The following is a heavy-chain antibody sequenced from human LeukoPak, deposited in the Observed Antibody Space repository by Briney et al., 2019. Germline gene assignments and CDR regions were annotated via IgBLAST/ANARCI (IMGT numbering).Heavy chain of an antibody. V-gene: IGHV1-69*04. CDR1: GGTFSSYA. CDR2: IIPILGIA. CDR3: AREDSSGYCSSTSCYGPDY. D-gene: IGHD2-2*01. Sequence: SVKVSCKASGGTFSSYAISWVRQAPGQGLEWMGRIIPILGIANYAQKFQGRVTITADISTSTAYMELSSLRSEDTAVYYCAREDSSGYCSSTSCYGPDYWGQGTLVTVSS. J-gene: IGHJ4*02.